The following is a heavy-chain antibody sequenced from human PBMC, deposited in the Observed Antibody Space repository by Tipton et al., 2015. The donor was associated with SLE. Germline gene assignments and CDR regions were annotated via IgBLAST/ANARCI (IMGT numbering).Heavy chain of an antibody. CDR3: AREAREWLQSDWYFDL. Sequence: GLVKPSQTLSLTCAISGDSVSSDSAAWNWIRQSPSRGLEWLGRTYYRSKWYNDYAVSVKGRITIIPDTSKNQFSLQLNSVTPEDTAVYYCAREAREWLQSDWYFDLWGRGTLVTVSS. J-gene: IGHJ2*01. CDR1: GDSVSSDSAA. CDR2: TYYRSKWYN. D-gene: IGHD5-24*01. V-gene: IGHV6-1*01.